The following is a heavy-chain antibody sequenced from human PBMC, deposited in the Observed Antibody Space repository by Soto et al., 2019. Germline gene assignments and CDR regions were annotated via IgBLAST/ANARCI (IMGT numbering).Heavy chain of an antibody. CDR3: ARVLLRTGRRKYYYYYYGMDV. CDR2: ISYDGSNK. CDR1: GFTFSSYA. V-gene: IGHV3-30-3*01. J-gene: IGHJ6*02. Sequence: QVQLVESGGGVVQPGRSLRLSCAASGFTFSSYAMHWVRQAPGKGLEWVAVISYDGSNKYYADSVKGRFTISRDNSKNTLYLQMNSLRAEDTAVYYCARVLLRTGRRKYYYYYYGMDVWGQGTTVTVSS.